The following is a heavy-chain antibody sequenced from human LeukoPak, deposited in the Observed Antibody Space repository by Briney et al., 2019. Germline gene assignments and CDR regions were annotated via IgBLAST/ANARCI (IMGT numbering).Heavy chain of an antibody. CDR1: GGSISSGGYY. Sequence: SETLSLTCTVSGGSISSGGYYWSWIRQHPGKGLEWIGYIYYSGSTYYNPSLKSRVTISVDTSKNQFSLKLSSVTAADTAVYYCAREGDSSGEINDYWGQGTLVTVSS. CDR2: IYYSGST. CDR3: AREGDSSGEINDY. V-gene: IGHV4-31*03. D-gene: IGHD3-22*01. J-gene: IGHJ4*02.